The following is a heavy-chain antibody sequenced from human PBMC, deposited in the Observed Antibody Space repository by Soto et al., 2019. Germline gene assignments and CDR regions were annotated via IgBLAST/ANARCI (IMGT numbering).Heavy chain of an antibody. V-gene: IGHV4-4*02. CDR1: GGSISSNNW. J-gene: IGHJ1*01. CDR2: IYQSGST. CDR3: AREYYYDNSGYFDC. Sequence: PSETLSLTCAVSGGSISSNNWWSWVRQPPGKGLEWIGEIYQSGSTNYNPSLKSRVTMSVDKSKKQFSLKLSSVTAADTAVYYCAREYYYDNSGYFDCWGQGTLVTVSS. D-gene: IGHD3-22*01.